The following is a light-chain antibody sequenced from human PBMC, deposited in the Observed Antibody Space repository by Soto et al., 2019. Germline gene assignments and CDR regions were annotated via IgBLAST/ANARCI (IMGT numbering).Light chain of an antibody. Sequence: EILVTQSPATLSSFPGDRVTLSCRASQSLNTNLAWYQQKPGLAPRLLIYDASSRATGIPDRFSGSGSGTDFTLTISRLEPEDFAVYYCQQYGSSPLTFGQGTRLEIK. V-gene: IGKV3D-20*01. CDR1: QSLNTN. J-gene: IGKJ5*01. CDR2: DAS. CDR3: QQYGSSPLT.